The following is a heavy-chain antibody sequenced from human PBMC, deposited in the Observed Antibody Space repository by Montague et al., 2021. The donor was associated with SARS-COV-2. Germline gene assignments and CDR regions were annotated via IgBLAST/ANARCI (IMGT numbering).Heavy chain of an antibody. V-gene: IGHV4-39*01. Sequence: SETLSLTCTVSGGSISSRSYYWGWLRQPPGKGLEWIGSIYYSGSTYYNPSLKSRVTISVDTSKNQFSLKLSSVTAADTAVYYCARLRGDYGGTYDTFDIWGQGTMVTVSS. CDR1: GGSISSRSYY. D-gene: IGHD4-23*01. J-gene: IGHJ3*02. CDR3: ARLRGDYGGTYDTFDI. CDR2: IYYSGST.